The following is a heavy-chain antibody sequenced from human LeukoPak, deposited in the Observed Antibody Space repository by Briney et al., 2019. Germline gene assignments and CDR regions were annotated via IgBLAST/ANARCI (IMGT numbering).Heavy chain of an antibody. J-gene: IGHJ4*02. D-gene: IGHD4-17*01. CDR1: GGSISSGGYS. CDR2: IYHSGST. Sequence: SETLSLTCAVSGGSISSGGYSWSWIRQPPGKGLEWNGYIYHSGSTYYNPSLKSRVTISVDRSKNQFSLKLSSVTAADTAVYYCARGGYGDPFDYWGQGTLVTVSS. CDR3: ARGGYGDPFDY. V-gene: IGHV4-30-2*01.